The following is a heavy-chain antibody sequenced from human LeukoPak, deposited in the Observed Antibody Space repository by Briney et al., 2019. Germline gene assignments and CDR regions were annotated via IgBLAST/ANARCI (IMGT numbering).Heavy chain of an antibody. CDR2: INPNSGGT. J-gene: IGHJ4*02. CDR3: ARGGLPDERYTYGYDFDY. Sequence: ASVKLSCKASRYTFIVYYMHWVRQAPGQGLEWMGWINPNSGGTNYAQKFQGRVTMTRDTSISTAYMDLSRLRSDDTAVYFCARGGLPDERYTYGYDFDYWGQGTLVTVSS. CDR1: RYTFIVYY. V-gene: IGHV1-2*02. D-gene: IGHD5-18*01.